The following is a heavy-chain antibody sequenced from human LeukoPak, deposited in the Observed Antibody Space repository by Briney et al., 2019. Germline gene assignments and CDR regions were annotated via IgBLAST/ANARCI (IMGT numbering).Heavy chain of an antibody. D-gene: IGHD2-21*02. CDR3: ARDGVTASNWFDP. CDR1: GYTFTSYA. V-gene: IGHV1-3*01. J-gene: IGHJ5*02. CDR2: INAGNGNT. Sequence: ASVKVSCKASGYTFTSYAMHWVRQAPGQRLEWIGWINAGNGNTKYSQKFQGRVTITRDTSASTAYMELSSLRSEDTAVYYCARDGVTASNWFDPWGQGTLVTVSS.